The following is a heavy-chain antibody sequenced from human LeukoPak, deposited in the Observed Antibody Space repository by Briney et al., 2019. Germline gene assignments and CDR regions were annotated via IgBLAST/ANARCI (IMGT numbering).Heavy chain of an antibody. Sequence: SETLSLTCAVYGGSFSGYYWSWIRQPPGKGLEWIGEINHSGSTNYNPSLKSRVTISVDTSKNQFSLKLSSVTAADTAVYYCARGWVSYVFDYWGRGTLVTVSS. V-gene: IGHV4-34*01. J-gene: IGHJ4*02. CDR3: ARGWVSYVFDY. D-gene: IGHD1-26*01. CDR2: INHSGST. CDR1: GGSFSGYY.